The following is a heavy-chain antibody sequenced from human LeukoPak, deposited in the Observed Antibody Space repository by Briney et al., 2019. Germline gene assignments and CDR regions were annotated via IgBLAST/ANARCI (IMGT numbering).Heavy chain of an antibody. CDR2: IIPIFGTA. D-gene: IGHD6-6*01. Sequence: SVKVSCKASGGTFSSYAISWVRQAPGQGLEWMGGIIPIFGTANYAQKFQGRVTITTDESTSTSYMELSSLRSEDTAVYYCASDFEYSSPGFDYWGQGTLVTVSS. V-gene: IGHV1-69*05. CDR3: ASDFEYSSPGFDY. CDR1: GGTFSSYA. J-gene: IGHJ4*02.